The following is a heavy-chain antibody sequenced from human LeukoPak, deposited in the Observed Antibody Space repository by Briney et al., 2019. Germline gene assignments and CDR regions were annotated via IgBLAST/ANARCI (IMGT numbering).Heavy chain of an antibody. J-gene: IGHJ4*02. V-gene: IGHV3-74*01. CDR2: INSDGSST. CDR3: VIMIVGW. CDR1: GFTFSNHW. Sequence: GGSLRLSCAASGFTFSNHWMHWVRQAPGKGLVWVSRINSDGSSTNYADSVKGRFTISRDNAKNTLYLQMNSLRAEDTAVYYCVIMIVGWWGQGTLVTVSS. D-gene: IGHD3-22*01.